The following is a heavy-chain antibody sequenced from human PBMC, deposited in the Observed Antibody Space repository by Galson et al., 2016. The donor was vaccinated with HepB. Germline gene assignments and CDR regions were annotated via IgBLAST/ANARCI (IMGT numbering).Heavy chain of an antibody. CDR3: ARGATAGIPLNFDF. D-gene: IGHD6-13*01. CDR2: MSTSGSYI. Sequence: SLRLSCAASGFTFSIFSMNWVRQAPGKGLEWVSSMSTSGSYISYADSVKGRFTISRDNANNSLYLQMSSLRAEDTAVYFCARGATAGIPLNFDFWGQGTL. V-gene: IGHV3-21*01. J-gene: IGHJ4*02. CDR1: GFTFSIFS.